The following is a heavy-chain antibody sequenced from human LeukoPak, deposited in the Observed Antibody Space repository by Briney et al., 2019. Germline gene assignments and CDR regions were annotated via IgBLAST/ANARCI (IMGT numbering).Heavy chain of an antibody. D-gene: IGHD6-13*01. V-gene: IGHV4-4*07. CDR3: AREPIAAAGSNKSIDY. CDR1: GGSISSYY. CDR2: IYTSGST. Sequence: SETLSLTCTVSGGSISSYYWSWIRQPAGKGLEWIGRIYTSGSTNYNPSLKSRVTMSVDTSKNQFSLKLSSVTAADTAVYYCAREPIAAAGSNKSIDYWGQGTLVIVSS. J-gene: IGHJ4*02.